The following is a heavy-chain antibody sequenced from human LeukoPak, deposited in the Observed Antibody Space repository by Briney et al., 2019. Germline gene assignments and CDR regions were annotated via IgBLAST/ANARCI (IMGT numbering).Heavy chain of an antibody. CDR2: IKQDGSEK. CDR1: GFTFSWYW. CDR3: AREDIVLLPAAQDDAFDI. D-gene: IGHD2-2*01. J-gene: IGHJ3*02. Sequence: GGSLRLSCAASGFTFSWYWMSWVRQAPGKGLEWVANIKQDGSEKYYVDSVKGRFTISRDNAKNSLYLQINGLRADDTAVYYCAREDIVLLPAAQDDAFDIWGXGTMVTVSS. V-gene: IGHV3-7*01.